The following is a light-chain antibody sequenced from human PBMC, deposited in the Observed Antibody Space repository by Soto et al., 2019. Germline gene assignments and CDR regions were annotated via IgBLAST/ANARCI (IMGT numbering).Light chain of an antibody. J-gene: IGKJ3*01. CDR3: QQSYIPPFT. V-gene: IGKV1-39*01. CDR2: DAS. Sequence: DIEMTQSPSSLSASEGDRVTITCRASQSINSYLNWYQQKPGKTPKLLIYDASALQSGVPSRFSGSGSETDFSLTITNLQPDDFATYYCQQSYIPPFTFGPGTKVDVK. CDR1: QSINSY.